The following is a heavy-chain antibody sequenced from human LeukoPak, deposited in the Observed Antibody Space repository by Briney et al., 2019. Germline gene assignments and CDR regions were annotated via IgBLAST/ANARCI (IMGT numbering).Heavy chain of an antibody. CDR2: ISSNGGST. CDR3: ARLGSGIDF. J-gene: IGHJ4*02. V-gene: IGHV3-64*01. Sequence: ETLSLTCTVSGDSISNYYWNWIRQPPGKGLEYLSAISSNGGSTYYANSVKGRFTISRDNSKNTLYLQMGSLKPEDMAVYYCARLGSGIDFWGQGTLVTVSS. CDR1: GDSISNYY. D-gene: IGHD1-26*01.